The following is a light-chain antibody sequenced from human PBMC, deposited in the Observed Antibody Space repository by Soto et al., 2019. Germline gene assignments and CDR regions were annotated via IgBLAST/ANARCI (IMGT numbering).Light chain of an antibody. V-gene: IGKV1-5*03. J-gene: IGKJ1*01. CDR2: EAS. Sequence: DIQMTQAPSSLPGPLAARVTITCRARQTISSWLDWYQQTPGKAPKLLIYEASSLKSGVPSRFSGSGSGTEFTLTISSLHPDDFATYYWQHSNSSPQTFGQGTKVDIK. CDR3: QHSNSSPQT. CDR1: QTISSW.